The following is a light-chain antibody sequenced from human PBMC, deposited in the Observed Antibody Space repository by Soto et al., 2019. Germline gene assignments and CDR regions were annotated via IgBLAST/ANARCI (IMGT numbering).Light chain of an antibody. Sequence: DIVMTQSPLSLPVTPGEPASISCRSSQSLLHSNGYNYLDWYLQKPGQSPQLLIYLGSNRASGVPDRFSGSGSGTDFTLKIGRVEAEDVGVYYCMQALQTPVTFGQGTKVDIK. CDR2: LGS. J-gene: IGKJ1*01. CDR1: QSLLHSNGYNY. V-gene: IGKV2-28*01. CDR3: MQALQTPVT.